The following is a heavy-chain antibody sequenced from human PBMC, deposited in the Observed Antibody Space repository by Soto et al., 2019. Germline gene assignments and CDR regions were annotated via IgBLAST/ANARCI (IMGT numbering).Heavy chain of an antibody. D-gene: IGHD1-26*01. CDR1: GFTFSNAW. V-gene: IGHV3-15*01. J-gene: IGHJ6*02. Sequence: GSLRLSCAASGFTFSNAWMSWVRQAPGKGLEWVGRIKSKTDGGTTDYAAPVKGRFTISRDDSKNTLYLQMNSLKTEDTAVYYCTTLGYTGPSGSYYSYYYGMDVWGQGTTVTVSS. CDR3: TTLGYTGPSGSYYSYYYGMDV. CDR2: IKSKTDGGTT.